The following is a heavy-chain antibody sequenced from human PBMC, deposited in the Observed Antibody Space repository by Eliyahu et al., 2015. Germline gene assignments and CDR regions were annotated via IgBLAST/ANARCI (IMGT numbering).Heavy chain of an antibody. CDR3: ARHWSSSSLGYYYGMDV. Sequence: EVQLVQSGAEVKKPGESLKIXCKGSGYSFTSYWSAGVAQMPGKGXEWMGIIYPGDSDTRYSPSFQGQVTISADKSISTAYLQWSSLKASDTAMYYCARHWSSSSLGYYYGMDVWGQGTTVTVSS. V-gene: IGHV5-51*01. CDR2: IYPGDSDT. D-gene: IGHD6-6*01. J-gene: IGHJ6*02. CDR1: GYSFTSYW.